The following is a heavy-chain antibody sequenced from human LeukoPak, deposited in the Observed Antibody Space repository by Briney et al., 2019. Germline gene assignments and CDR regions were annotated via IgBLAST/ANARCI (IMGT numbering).Heavy chain of an antibody. CDR3: AREWDLPGAYYMDV. CDR1: EFTFSTYW. J-gene: IGHJ6*03. Sequence: GGSLRLSCAASEFTFSTYWMHWVRQAPGKGPVWVSRISRDGSNTFYADSVKGRFTISRDNAKNTLYLQMNSLRGDDTAVYYCAREWDLPGAYYMDVWGKGTTVTVSS. V-gene: IGHV3-74*01. CDR2: ISRDGSNT. D-gene: IGHD1-26*01.